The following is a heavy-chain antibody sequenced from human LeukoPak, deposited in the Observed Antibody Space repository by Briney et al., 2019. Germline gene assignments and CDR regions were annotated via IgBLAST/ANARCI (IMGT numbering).Heavy chain of an antibody. CDR2: ISGSGGDT. CDR1: GFTFSNFL. D-gene: IGHD1-26*01. Sequence: GGSLRLSCAASGFTFSNFLMTWVRQAPGKGPEWVSAISGSGGDTYYADSVKGRFTISRDNSKNTLYLQMNSLRAEDTAVYYRAKKGATTGDFDYWGQGTLVTVSS. CDR3: AKKGATTGDFDY. V-gene: IGHV3-23*01. J-gene: IGHJ4*02.